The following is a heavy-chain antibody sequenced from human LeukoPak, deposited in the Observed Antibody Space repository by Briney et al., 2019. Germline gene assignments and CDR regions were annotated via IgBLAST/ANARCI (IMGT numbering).Heavy chain of an antibody. Sequence: SSETLSLTCTVSGGSISSSSYYWGWIRQPPGKGLEWIGSIYYSGSTYYNPSLKSRVTISVDTSKNQFSLKLSSVTAADTAVYYCARLAGSILSLYNWFDPWGQGTLVTVSS. V-gene: IGHV4-39*01. J-gene: IGHJ5*02. CDR1: GGSISSSSYY. D-gene: IGHD2-15*01. CDR3: ARLAGSILSLYNWFDP. CDR2: IYYSGST.